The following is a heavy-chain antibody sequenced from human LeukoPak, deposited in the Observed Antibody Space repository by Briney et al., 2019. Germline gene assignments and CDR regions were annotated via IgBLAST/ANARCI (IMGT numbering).Heavy chain of an antibody. J-gene: IGHJ1*01. V-gene: IGHV1-69*13. D-gene: IGHD3-3*01. CDR2: IIPIFGTA. CDR3: ARAWVGFEFLEWAPHFQH. Sequence: SVKVSCKASGGTFSSYAISWVRQAPGQGLEWMGGIIPIFGTANYAQKFQGRVTITADESTSTAYMELSSLRSEDTAVYYCARAWVGFEFLEWAPHFQHWGQGTLVTVSS. CDR1: GGTFSSYA.